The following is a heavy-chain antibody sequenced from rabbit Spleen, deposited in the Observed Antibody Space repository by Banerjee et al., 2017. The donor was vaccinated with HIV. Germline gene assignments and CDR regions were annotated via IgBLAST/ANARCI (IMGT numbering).Heavy chain of an antibody. CDR3: ARHLDNVNNL. J-gene: IGHJ4*01. CDR2: IEPIFGNT. D-gene: IGHD5-1*01. Sequence: QEQLVESGGGLVQPGGSLKLSCKASGFDFSNYGVSWVRQAPGKGLEWIGYIEPIFGNTYYADWVNGRFTISTDNAQNTLYLQLSSLTAADTATYFCARHLDNVNNLWGPGTLVTVS. CDR1: GFDFSNYG. V-gene: IGHV1S47*01.